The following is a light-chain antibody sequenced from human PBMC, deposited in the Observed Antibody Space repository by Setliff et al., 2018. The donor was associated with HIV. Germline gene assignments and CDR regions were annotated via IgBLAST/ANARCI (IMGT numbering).Light chain of an antibody. CDR3: SSYAGGPYV. CDR1: SSDIGAYNV. V-gene: IGLV2-8*01. CDR2: DVN. Sequence: QSVLTQPPSASGSPGQSVTISCTGTSSDIGAYNVVSWFQQHPGKAPKVMIYDVNQRPSGVPDRFSGSKSGNTASLTVSGLQPEDEADYYCSSYAGGPYVFGTGTKVTVL. J-gene: IGLJ1*01.